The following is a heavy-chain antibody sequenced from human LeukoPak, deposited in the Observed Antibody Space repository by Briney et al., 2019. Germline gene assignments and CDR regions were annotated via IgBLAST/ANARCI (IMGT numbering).Heavy chain of an antibody. J-gene: IGHJ4*02. V-gene: IGHV3-48*03. CDR2: ISSSGSTI. Sequence: QTGGSLRLSCAASGFTFSSYEMNWVRQAPGKGLEWVSYISSSGSTIYYVDSVKGRFTISRDNAKNSLYLQMNSLRAEDTAVYYCARVPDYGDYYFDYWGQGTLVTVSS. D-gene: IGHD4-17*01. CDR1: GFTFSSYE. CDR3: ARVPDYGDYYFDY.